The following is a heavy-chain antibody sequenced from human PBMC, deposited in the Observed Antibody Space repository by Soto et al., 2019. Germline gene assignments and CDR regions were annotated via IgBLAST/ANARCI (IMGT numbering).Heavy chain of an antibody. V-gene: IGHV3-66*01. D-gene: IGHD4-17*01. CDR2: IYSGGST. CDR1: GFTVSSNY. CDR3: ARDTTNGDYGAHMDV. J-gene: IGHJ6*03. Sequence: EVQLVESGGGLVQPGGSLRLSCAASGFTVSSNYMSWVRQAPGKGLEWVSVIYSGGSTYYADSVKGRFTISRDNSKITLYLQMNSLRAEDTAVYYCARDTTNGDYGAHMDVWGKGTTVTVSS.